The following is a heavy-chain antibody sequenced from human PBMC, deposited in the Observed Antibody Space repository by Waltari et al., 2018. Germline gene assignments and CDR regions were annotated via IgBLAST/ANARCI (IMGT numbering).Heavy chain of an antibody. D-gene: IGHD3-10*01. CDR1: GGSFSGYY. CDR3: AREYYYGSGSYYKWMYFDY. CDR2: INHSGST. V-gene: IGHV4-34*01. J-gene: IGHJ4*02. Sequence: QVQLQQWGAGLLKPSETLSLTCAVYGGSFSGYYWSWIRQPHGKGLEWIGEINHSGSTNYNPSLKSRVTISVDTSKNQFSLKLSSVTAADTAVYYCAREYYYGSGSYYKWMYFDYWGQGTLVTVSS.